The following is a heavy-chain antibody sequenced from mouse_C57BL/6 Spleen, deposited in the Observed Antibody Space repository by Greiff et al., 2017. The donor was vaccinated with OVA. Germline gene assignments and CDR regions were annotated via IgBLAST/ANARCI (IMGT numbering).Heavy chain of an antibody. CDR3: ARDGYYGAMDY. CDR1: GYSITSGYY. CDR2: ISYDGSN. V-gene: IGHV3-6*01. Sequence: EVQLQESGPGLVKPSQSLSLTCSVTGYSITSGYYWNWIRRFPGNKLEWMGYISYDGSNNYNPSLKNRISITRDTSKNQFFLKLNSVTTEDTATYYCARDGYYGAMDYWGQGTSVTVSS. J-gene: IGHJ4*01. D-gene: IGHD2-3*01.